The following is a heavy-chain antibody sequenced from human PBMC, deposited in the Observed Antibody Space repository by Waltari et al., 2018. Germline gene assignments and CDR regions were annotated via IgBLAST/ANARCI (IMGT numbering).Heavy chain of an antibody. Sequence: EVRRLGSGGGLVQPGGSRRPSCAASGLPFGGYAIGWVRQAPGKGLEWVSAISGSGGSTYYADSVKGRFTISRDNSKNTLYLQMNSLRAEDTAVYYCAKAGGWHDAFDIWGQGTMVTVSS. D-gene: IGHD1-26*01. CDR3: AKAGGWHDAFDI. CDR2: ISGSGGST. V-gene: IGHV3-23*01. CDR1: GLPFGGYA. J-gene: IGHJ3*02.